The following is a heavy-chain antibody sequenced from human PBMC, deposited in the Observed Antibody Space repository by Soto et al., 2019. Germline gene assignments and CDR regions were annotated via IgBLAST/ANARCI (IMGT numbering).Heavy chain of an antibody. CDR2: ISFDGTKK. CDR1: GFTFNIYA. V-gene: IGHV3-30-3*01. Sequence: RLSCAASGFTFNIYALHWVRQAPCKGLEWVAVISFDGTKKYYSDSVKGRFTISRDNLKNTLYLQMNNLRVEDAALYFCAREDDYGYRYINYGLDVWGQGTTVTVSS. D-gene: IGHD4-17*01. CDR3: AREDDYGYRYINYGLDV. J-gene: IGHJ6*02.